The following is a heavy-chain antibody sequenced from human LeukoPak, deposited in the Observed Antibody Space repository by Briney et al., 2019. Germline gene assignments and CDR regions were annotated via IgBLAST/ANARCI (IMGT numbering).Heavy chain of an antibody. D-gene: IGHD1-1*01. CDR3: ARGRRGTGRAFDI. V-gene: IGHV1-69*05. CDR1: GGTFSSYA. CDR2: IIPIFGTA. Sequence: SVKVSCKASGGTFSSYAISWVRQAPGQGLEWMGGIIPIFGTANYAQKFQGRVTITTDESTSTAYMELSSLRSEDTAVYYCARGRRGTGRAFDIWGQGTMVTVSS. J-gene: IGHJ3*02.